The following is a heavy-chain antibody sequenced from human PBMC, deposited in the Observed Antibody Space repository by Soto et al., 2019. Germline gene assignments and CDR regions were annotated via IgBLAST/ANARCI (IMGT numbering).Heavy chain of an antibody. CDR1: GYTFTAYY. CDR2: INPNGGGT. J-gene: IGHJ4*02. V-gene: IGHV1-2*02. CDR3: ARAVHTMIQGVRFRVDQ. Sequence: QVQLVQSGAEMKKPGASVKVSCEASGYTFTAYYIHWVRQAPGQGLEWMGWINPNGGGTKYAQKFQGRVTMTRDTSINTAYMELTILTSDDTAVYYCARAVHTMIQGVRFRVDQWGQGTLVTVSS. D-gene: IGHD3-10*01.